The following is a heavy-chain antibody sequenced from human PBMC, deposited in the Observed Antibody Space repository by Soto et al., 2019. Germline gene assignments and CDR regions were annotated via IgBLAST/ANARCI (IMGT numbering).Heavy chain of an antibody. V-gene: IGHV4-30-2*01. Sequence: SETLSLTCAVSAGSITRGAYSWSWVRQPPGKVLGWLGYIPQRAATYYPPSLERRVTISMDTSKNAFSLNLSSVTADDTAVYYCARGIWNIEQMIYGFYFDPWGPGTLVTVSS. CDR2: IPQRAAT. CDR1: AGSITRGAYS. J-gene: IGHJ5*02. CDR3: ARGIWNIEQMIYGFYFDP. D-gene: IGHD2-8*01.